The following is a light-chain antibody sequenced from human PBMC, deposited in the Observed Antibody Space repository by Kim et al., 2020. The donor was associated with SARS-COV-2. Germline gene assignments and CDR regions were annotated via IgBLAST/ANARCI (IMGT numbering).Light chain of an antibody. CDR1: QSVTSNY. CDR2: ATS. V-gene: IGKV3-20*01. CDR3: QQYITSPYT. Sequence: EIVLTQSPGTLSLSPGERATLSCRASQSVTSNYLAWYHQKPGQAPRLLIYATSSRAAGVPDRFSGSGSGTHFTLTISRLEPDDFAVYYCQQYITSPYTFGQGTKLEI. J-gene: IGKJ2*01.